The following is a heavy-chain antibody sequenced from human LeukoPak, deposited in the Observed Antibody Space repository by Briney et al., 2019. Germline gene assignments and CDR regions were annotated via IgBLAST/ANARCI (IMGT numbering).Heavy chain of an antibody. CDR3: ARHYCSGGSCYSPYYYYGTDV. D-gene: IGHD2-15*01. CDR2: IDPSDSYT. Sequence: GESLKISCKGSGYRFTSYWISWVRQMPGKGLEWMGRIDPSDSYTSYSPSFQGHVTISADKSISTAYLQWSSLKASDTAIYYCARHYCSGGSCYSPYYYYGTDVWGKGTTVTVSS. V-gene: IGHV5-10-1*01. CDR1: GYRFTSYW. J-gene: IGHJ6*04.